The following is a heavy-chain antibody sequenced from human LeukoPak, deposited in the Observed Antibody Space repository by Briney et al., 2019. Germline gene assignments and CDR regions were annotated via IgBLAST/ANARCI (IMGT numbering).Heavy chain of an antibody. Sequence: GGSLRPSCVASGFTFRSYAMSWVRQAPGKGLEWVSAISGSGGSTYYADSVKGRFTFSRDNSKNALYLQMNSLRAEDTAVYYCAKDHYYGSGSFDYWGQGTLVTVSS. CDR1: GFTFRSYA. V-gene: IGHV3-23*01. D-gene: IGHD3-10*01. CDR3: AKDHYYGSGSFDY. J-gene: IGHJ4*02. CDR2: ISGSGGST.